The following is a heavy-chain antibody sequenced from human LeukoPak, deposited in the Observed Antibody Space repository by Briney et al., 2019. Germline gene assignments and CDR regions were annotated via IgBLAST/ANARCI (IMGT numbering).Heavy chain of an antibody. CDR1: GYTLTDYF. CDR2: FNPNIGDA. CDR3: ARMALDGGDSIGFDS. D-gene: IGHD2-21*02. V-gene: IGHV1-2*02. J-gene: IGHJ5*01. Sequence: ASVKVSCKASGYTLTDYFIHWVRQAPGQGLEWWGWFNPNIGDASYAQKFQDRVTMTRDRSINTAYMELSRLTSDDTAVYYCARMALDGGDSIGFDSWGQGTLVTVSS.